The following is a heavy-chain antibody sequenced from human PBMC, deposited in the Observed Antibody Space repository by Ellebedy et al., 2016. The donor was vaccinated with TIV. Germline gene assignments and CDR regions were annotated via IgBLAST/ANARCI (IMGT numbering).Heavy chain of an antibody. V-gene: IGHV3-21*01. J-gene: IGHJ4*02. Sequence: GGSLRLSXTASGFTFSPYTMNWVRQAPGKGLEWVSSISSSTNYIYYADSVKGRFTISRDDSNNTLYLQMNSLRAEDTAVYYCAKDDGSPGEQLAQLDSWGQGTLVTVST. CDR1: GFTFSPYT. CDR2: ISSSTNYI. CDR3: AKDDGSPGEQLAQLDS. D-gene: IGHD6-13*01.